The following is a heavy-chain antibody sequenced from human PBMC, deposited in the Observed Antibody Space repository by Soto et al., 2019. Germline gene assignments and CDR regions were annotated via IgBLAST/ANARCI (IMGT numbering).Heavy chain of an antibody. Sequence: SETLSLTCAVYGGSFSVYYWNWIRQSPGKGLEWIGEINHSGSTNHNPSLKSRVTISVDTSKNQISLKLRSVTAADTAVYYCARGGSDMYYYDSSRPRYSPFGSWGQGTLVTV. D-gene: IGHD3-22*01. V-gene: IGHV4-34*01. CDR2: INHSGST. CDR3: ARGGSDMYYYDSSRPRYSPFGS. J-gene: IGHJ5*01. CDR1: GGSFSVYY.